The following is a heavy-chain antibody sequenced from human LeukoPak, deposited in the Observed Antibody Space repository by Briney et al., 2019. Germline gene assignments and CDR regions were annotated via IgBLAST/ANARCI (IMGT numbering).Heavy chain of an antibody. V-gene: IGHV4-39*01. CDR1: GGFISGSHYY. J-gene: IGHJ4*02. D-gene: IGHD3-22*01. CDR3: ARGYDY. Sequence: KPSETLSLTCTVSGGFISGSHYYWAWIRQPPGKGLEWIGMINYSGNRYYNPSLWSRATISVDTSTNQFSLNLNSVTAAGTAVYYCARGYDYWGQGTLVAVSS. CDR2: INYSGNR.